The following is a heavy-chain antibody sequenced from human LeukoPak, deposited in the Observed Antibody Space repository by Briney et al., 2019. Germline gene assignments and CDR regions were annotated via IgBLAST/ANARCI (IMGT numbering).Heavy chain of an antibody. CDR3: ARVFWETVNTGYYSDF. D-gene: IGHD3-22*01. V-gene: IGHV3-21*01. CDR1: GFTFDYYG. Sequence: GGSLRLSCAASGFTFDYYGMSWVRQAPGKGLEWVSSITSDSSNIFYANSVRGRFTISRDNANNALHLQMNSLRAEDTAVYYCARVFWETVNTGYYSDFWGPGTLVTVSS. J-gene: IGHJ4*02. CDR2: ITSDSSNI.